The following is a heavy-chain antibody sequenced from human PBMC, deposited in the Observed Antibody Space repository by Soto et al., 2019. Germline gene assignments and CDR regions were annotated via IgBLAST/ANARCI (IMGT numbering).Heavy chain of an antibody. D-gene: IGHD3-10*01. CDR3: ARDRGYYGSGERGYYYYGMDV. J-gene: IGHJ6*01. CDR1: GFSFSSYG. V-gene: IGHV3-33*01. CDR2: IWYDGSNK. Sequence: QVQLVESGGGVVQPGRSLTLSCAESGFSFSSYGMHWVRQAPGKGLEWVAVIWYDGSNKYYADSVKGRFTISRDNPKNTLSLQMNSLRAEDTAVYYCARDRGYYGSGERGYYYYGMDVW.